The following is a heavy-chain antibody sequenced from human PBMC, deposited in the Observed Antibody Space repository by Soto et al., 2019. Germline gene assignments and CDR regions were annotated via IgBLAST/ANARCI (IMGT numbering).Heavy chain of an antibody. CDR1: GASISGFY. D-gene: IGHD6-19*01. Sequence: PSEALSVTCTVSGASISGFYWSWIRKSAGKGLEWIGRIYATGTTDYNPSLKSRVMMSVDTSKNQFSLKLSSVTAADTAVYYCARGRGSGWHFDYWGQGTLVNVSS. J-gene: IGHJ4*02. CDR3: ARGRGSGWHFDY. V-gene: IGHV4-4*07. CDR2: IYATGTT.